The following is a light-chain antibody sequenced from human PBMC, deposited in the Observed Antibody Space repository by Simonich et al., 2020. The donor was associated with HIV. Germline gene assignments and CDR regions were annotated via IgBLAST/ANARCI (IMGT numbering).Light chain of an antibody. Sequence: QSALTQPASVSGSPGQSITISCTETSSDVGGDNHVSWYQQHPGKAPKLLIYDVRKRPSGVPDRFSGSRAGNTASLTISGLQAEDEADYYCCSYAGTYTFVVFGGGTKLTVL. V-gene: IGLV2-11*01. CDR2: DVR. CDR3: CSYAGTYTFVV. J-gene: IGLJ2*01. CDR1: SSDVGGDNH.